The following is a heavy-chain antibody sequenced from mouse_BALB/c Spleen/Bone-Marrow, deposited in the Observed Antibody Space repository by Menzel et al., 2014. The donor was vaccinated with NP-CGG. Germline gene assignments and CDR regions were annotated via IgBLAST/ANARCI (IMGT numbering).Heavy chain of an antibody. J-gene: IGHJ1*01. Sequence: DVQLQESGPHLEKPSQSLSLTCTVTGYSITSDYAWHWIRQFPGNKLEWMGYISYSGSTSYYPSLKSRISITRDTSKNQFFLQLNSVTTEDTATYYCARSADWYFDVWGAGTTVTAPS. V-gene: IGHV3-2*02. CDR2: ISYSGST. CDR3: ARSADWYFDV. CDR1: GYSITSDYA.